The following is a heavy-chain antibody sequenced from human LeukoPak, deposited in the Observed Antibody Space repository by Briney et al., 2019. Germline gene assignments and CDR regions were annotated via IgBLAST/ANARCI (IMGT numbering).Heavy chain of an antibody. J-gene: IGHJ4*02. Sequence: GGSLRLSCAASGFTFSSYSMNWVRQAPGKGLEWISYISSSSSTIYYADSVKGRFTISRDNAKNSLYLQMSSLRADDTAIYYCARAERLVSGISPKHYYDYWGQGTLVTVSS. D-gene: IGHD1-1*01. CDR2: ISSSSSTI. CDR1: GFTFSSYS. CDR3: ARAERLVSGISPKHYYDY. V-gene: IGHV3-48*04.